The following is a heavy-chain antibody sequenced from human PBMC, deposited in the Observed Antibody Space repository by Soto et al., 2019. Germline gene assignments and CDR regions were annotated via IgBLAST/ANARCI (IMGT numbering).Heavy chain of an antibody. CDR1: GGTFSSYA. CDR3: SWIVQPRYYYGMDV. D-gene: IGHD2-2*03. Sequence: QVQLVQSGAEVKKPGSSVKVSCKASGGTFSSYAISWVRQAPGQGLEWMGGIIPIFGTANYAQKFQCRVTITAAESTSTAYMELSRLGSEDTDVYYCSWIVQPRYYYGMDVWGQGTTVTVSS. J-gene: IGHJ6*02. V-gene: IGHV1-69*12. CDR2: IIPIFGTA.